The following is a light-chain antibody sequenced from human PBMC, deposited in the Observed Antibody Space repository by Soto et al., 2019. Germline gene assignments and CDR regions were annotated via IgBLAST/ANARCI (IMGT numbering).Light chain of an antibody. CDR1: RSVSSSY. CDR3: QQYGSSPPAT. Sequence: EIVLTQSPGTLSLSPGERATLPCRASRSVSSSYLAWYQQKPGQAPRLLFYGASSRATGIPDRFSGSGSGTDFTLTISRLEPEDFAVYYCQQYGSSPPATFGQGTRLEIK. J-gene: IGKJ5*01. CDR2: GAS. V-gene: IGKV3-20*01.